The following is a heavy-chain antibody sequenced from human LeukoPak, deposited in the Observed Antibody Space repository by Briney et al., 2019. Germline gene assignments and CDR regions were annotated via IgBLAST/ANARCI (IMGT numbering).Heavy chain of an antibody. J-gene: IGHJ4*02. CDR1: GFTFSSYA. V-gene: IGHV3-23*01. D-gene: IGHD3-10*01. CDR3: AKREVWFGELLTY. CDR2: ISGSGGST. Sequence: PGGSLRLSCAASGFTFSSYAMSWVRQAPGKGLEWVSAISGSGGSTYYADSVKGRFTISRDNSKNTLYLKMNSLRAEDTAVYYCAKREVWFGELLTYWGQGTLVTVSS.